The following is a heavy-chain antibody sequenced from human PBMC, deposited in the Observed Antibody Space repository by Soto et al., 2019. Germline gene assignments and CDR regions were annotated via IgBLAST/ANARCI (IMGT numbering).Heavy chain of an antibody. CDR2: INPNSGGT. J-gene: IGHJ6*02. CDR3: ARSLAARRENYCYGMDV. CDR1: GYTFTGYY. V-gene: IGHV1-2*04. D-gene: IGHD6-6*01. Sequence: GASVKVSCKASGYTFTGYYMHWVRQAPGQGLEWMGWINPNSGGTNYAQKFQGWVTMTRDTSISKAYMGLSRLRSDDTAVYYCARSLAARRENYCYGMDVWGQGTTVTVSS.